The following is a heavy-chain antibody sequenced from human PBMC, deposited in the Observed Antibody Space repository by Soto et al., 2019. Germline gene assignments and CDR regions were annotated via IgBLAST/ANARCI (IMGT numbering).Heavy chain of an antibody. V-gene: IGHV3-30-3*01. CDR2: ISKDGNSK. D-gene: IGHD3-10*01. Sequence: GGSLRLSCAASGFTFSNYAIHWVRQAPGKGLEWVTIISKDGNSKHYADSVKGRFTISRDNTKNTLFLQMNSLRPEDTAVYYCARDPKGSYCYIDYWGQGTPVTVSS. J-gene: IGHJ4*02. CDR3: ARDPKGSYCYIDY. CDR1: GFTFSNYA.